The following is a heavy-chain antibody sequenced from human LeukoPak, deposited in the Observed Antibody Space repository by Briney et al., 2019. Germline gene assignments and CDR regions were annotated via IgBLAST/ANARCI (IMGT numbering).Heavy chain of an antibody. D-gene: IGHD3-22*01. CDR3: ARDHTYYYDSSGYYDDY. V-gene: IGHV3-23*01. CDR1: GFTLSSYE. CDR2: IDYSGGST. J-gene: IGHJ4*02. Sequence: GGSLRLSCTASGFTLSSYEMSWIRQAPGKGLEGVSSIDYSGGSTHYADSVMGRFTISRDNSKNTLYLQMNSLRAEDTAVYYCARDHTYYYDSSGYYDDYWGQGTLVTVSS.